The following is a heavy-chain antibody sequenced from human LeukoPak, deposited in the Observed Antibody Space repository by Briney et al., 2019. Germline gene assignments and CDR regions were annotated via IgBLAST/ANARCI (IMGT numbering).Heavy chain of an antibody. V-gene: IGHV4-34*01. CDR3: ARPNYDILTGNHDAFDI. Sequence: SETLSLTCAVYGGSFSGYYWGWIRQPPGKGLEWIGRIYYSGSTYYNPSLKSRVTISVDTSKNQFSLKLSSVTAADTAVYYCARPNYDILTGNHDAFDIWGQGTMVTVSS. CDR2: IYYSGST. D-gene: IGHD3-9*01. CDR1: GGSFSGYY. J-gene: IGHJ3*02.